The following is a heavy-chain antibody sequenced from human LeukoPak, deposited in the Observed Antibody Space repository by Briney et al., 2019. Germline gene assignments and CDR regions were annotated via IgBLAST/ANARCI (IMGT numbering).Heavy chain of an antibody. Sequence: GGSLRLSCAASGFTFSSYSMNWVRQAPGKGLEWVSSISSSSSYIYYADSLKARFTISRDNAKNSLYLQMNSLRAEDTAVYYCARDLLGYNYYYMDVWGKGTTVTVSS. J-gene: IGHJ6*03. CDR1: GFTFSSYS. CDR3: ARDLLGYNYYYMDV. V-gene: IGHV3-21*01. CDR2: ISSSSSYI. D-gene: IGHD3-16*02.